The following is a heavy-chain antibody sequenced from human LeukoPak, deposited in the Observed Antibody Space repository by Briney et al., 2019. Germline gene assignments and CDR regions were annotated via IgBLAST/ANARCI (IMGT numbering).Heavy chain of an antibody. V-gene: IGHV3-72*01. D-gene: IGHD2/OR15-2a*01. CDR1: GFTLSDHY. CDR3: AKTLYVSGRYYFDY. J-gene: IGHJ4*02. CDR2: TRNKANSYTT. Sequence: GGSLRLSCAASGFTLSDHYMDWVRQAPGKGLEWVGRTRNKANSYTTEYAASAKGRFTISRDDSKSSLSLQMDSLKIEDTAVYYCAKTLYVSGRYYFDYWGQGALVTVSS.